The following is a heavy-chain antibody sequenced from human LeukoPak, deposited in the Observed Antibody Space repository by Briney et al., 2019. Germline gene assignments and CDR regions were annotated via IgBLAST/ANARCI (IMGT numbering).Heavy chain of an antibody. CDR3: ARVTSSSWYRWFDP. D-gene: IGHD6-13*01. CDR2: IYYSGST. Sequence: SETLSLTCTVSGGSISSYYWSWIRQPPGKGLEWIGYIYYSGSTNYNPSLKSRVTISVDTSKNRFSLKLSSVTAADTAVYYCARVTSSSWYRWFDPWGQGTLVTVSS. V-gene: IGHV4-59*01. J-gene: IGHJ5*02. CDR1: GGSISSYY.